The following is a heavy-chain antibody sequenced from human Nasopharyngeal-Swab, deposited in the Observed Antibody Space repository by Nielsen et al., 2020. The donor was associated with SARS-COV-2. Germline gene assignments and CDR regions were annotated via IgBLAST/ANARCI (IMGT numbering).Heavy chain of an antibody. Sequence: GESLKISCAASGFTFSSYGMHWVRQAPGKGLEWVAVIWYDGSNKYCADSVKGRFTISRDNSKNTLYLQMNSLRAEDTAVYYCARDVVVVAAFYYYYYGMDVWGQGTTVTVSS. CDR2: IWYDGSNK. D-gene: IGHD2-15*01. J-gene: IGHJ6*02. CDR3: ARDVVVVAAFYYYYYGMDV. CDR1: GFTFSSYG. V-gene: IGHV3-33*08.